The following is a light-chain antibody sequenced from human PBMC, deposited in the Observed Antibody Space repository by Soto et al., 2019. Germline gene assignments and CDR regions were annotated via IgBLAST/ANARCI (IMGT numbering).Light chain of an antibody. CDR2: DAS. Sequence: DIQLTQTPGTLSASVGDEVTITCRASQSISRWLAWYQQKPGRAPKLLIYDASTLERGLPSRFSGSGSGTEFPLPISSPEAEDFATYYCPPLNSYPLTFGGGTKVDIK. CDR1: QSISRW. CDR3: PPLNSYPLT. V-gene: IGKV1-5*01. J-gene: IGKJ4*01.